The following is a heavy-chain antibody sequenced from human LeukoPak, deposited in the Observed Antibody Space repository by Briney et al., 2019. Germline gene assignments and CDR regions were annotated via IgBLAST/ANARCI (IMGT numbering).Heavy chain of an antibody. J-gene: IGHJ6*02. V-gene: IGHV1-2*02. D-gene: IGHD6-13*01. CDR1: GYTFVAFY. CDR2: INPNSGDT. Sequence: ASVKVSCKASGYTFVAFYMQWLRQAPGQGLEWMGWINPNSGDTNYAQNFQGRVTMTRDTSISTAYMELSRLRSDDTAVYYCARAEYSSSWYEGGYGMDVWGQGTTVTVSS. CDR3: ARAEYSSSWYEGGYGMDV.